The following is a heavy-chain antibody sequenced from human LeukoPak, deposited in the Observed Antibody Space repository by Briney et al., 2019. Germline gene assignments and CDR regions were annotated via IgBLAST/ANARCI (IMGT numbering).Heavy chain of an antibody. J-gene: IGHJ6*02. CDR1: GFTFSSYG. D-gene: IGHD2-2*01. Sequence: TGGSLRLSCAASGFTFSSYGMHWVRQAPGKGLEWVAVIWYDGSNKYYADSVKGRFTISRDNSKNTLYLQMNSLRAEDTAVYYCARWYQYQLLYNYYYGMDVWGQGTTVTVSS. V-gene: IGHV3-33*01. CDR2: IWYDGSNK. CDR3: ARWYQYQLLYNYYYGMDV.